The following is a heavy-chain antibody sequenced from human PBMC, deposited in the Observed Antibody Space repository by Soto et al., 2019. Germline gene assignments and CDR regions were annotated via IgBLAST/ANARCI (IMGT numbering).Heavy chain of an antibody. CDR1: GFALSTYT. V-gene: IGHV3-23*01. Sequence: EVQLLESGGCVVQPGGSLRLSCAASGFALSTYTMNWVRQAPGKGLEWVSSIIGSSGATDYADSVRGRFTISRDISAESVFLQMDGLRVEATAVYYCAKDKRPDGAWDMDYWGQGNLVTVSS. CDR2: IIGSSGAT. CDR3: AKDKRPDGAWDMDY. J-gene: IGHJ4*02. D-gene: IGHD1-1*01.